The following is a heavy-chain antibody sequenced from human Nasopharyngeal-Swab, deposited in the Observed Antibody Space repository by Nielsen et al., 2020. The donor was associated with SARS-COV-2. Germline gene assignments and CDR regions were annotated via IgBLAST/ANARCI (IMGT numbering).Heavy chain of an antibody. D-gene: IGHD5-12*01. CDR2: ISGSDHTT. Sequence: ESLKISCAVSGFTFRSYAISWVRQAPGKGLEWVSVISGSDHTTYYADSVKGRFTISRDNSKNTVNLQMNSLRVEDTAIYYCAKDRNSGDDSDDYYHYYGMDVWGQGTTVTVFS. CDR3: AKDRNSGDDSDDYYHYYGMDV. V-gene: IGHV3-23*01. CDR1: GFTFRSYA. J-gene: IGHJ6*02.